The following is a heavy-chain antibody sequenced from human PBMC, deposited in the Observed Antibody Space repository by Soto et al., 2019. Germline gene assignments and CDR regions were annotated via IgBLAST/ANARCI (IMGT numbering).Heavy chain of an antibody. CDR2: IYYSGST. V-gene: IGHV4-39*01. J-gene: IGHJ3*02. CDR1: GGSISSSSYY. D-gene: IGHD5-12*01. Sequence: QLQLQESGPGLVKPSETLSLTCTVSGGSISSSSYYWGWIRQPPGKGLEWIGSIYYSGSTNYNPSLKSRVTISVDTSMSQFSLKLTFVTAADTAVYYCARHASSEMATAFDIWGQGTMVTVSS. CDR3: ARHASSEMATAFDI.